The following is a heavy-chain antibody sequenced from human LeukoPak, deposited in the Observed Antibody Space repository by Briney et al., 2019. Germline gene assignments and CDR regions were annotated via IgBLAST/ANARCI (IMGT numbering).Heavy chain of an antibody. J-gene: IGHJ5*02. CDR3: ARTHFDSLGWFDP. D-gene: IGHD3-9*01. V-gene: IGHV4-39*07. CDR2: INYSGLT. Sequence: SETLSLTCTVSGASLRSSNFYWGWLRQSPGKGLEWIGNINYSGLTYFNPSVKSRATLSVDVSKNRFSLNLTSVTPADTALYFCARTHFDSLGWFDPWGQGIQVIVSS. CDR1: GASLRSSNFY.